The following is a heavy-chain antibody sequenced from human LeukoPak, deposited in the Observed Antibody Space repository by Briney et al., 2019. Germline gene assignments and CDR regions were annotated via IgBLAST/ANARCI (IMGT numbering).Heavy chain of an antibody. CDR1: GFTVSSNS. CDR3: AELGITMIGGV. V-gene: IGHV3-53*01. J-gene: IGHJ6*04. Sequence: GGSLRLSCTVSGFTVSSNSMSWVRQAPGKGLEWVSFIYSGTIHYSDSVKGRFTISRDNAKNTVYLQMNSLRAEDTAVYYCAELGITMIGGVWGKGTTVTISS. D-gene: IGHD3-10*02. CDR2: IYSGTI.